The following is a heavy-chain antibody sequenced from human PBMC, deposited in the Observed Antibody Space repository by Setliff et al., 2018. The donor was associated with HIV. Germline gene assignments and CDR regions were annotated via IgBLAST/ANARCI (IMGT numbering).Heavy chain of an antibody. J-gene: IGHJ4*02. CDR2: ITSRSADI. V-gene: IGHV3-21*01. D-gene: IGHD1-26*01. Sequence: PGGSLRLSCAASGFTFSTFSMSWVRQAPGKGLEWVSSITSRSADIYYADSVRGRFTISRDNARNSLLLQMNSLRADDTAVYYCARDFWGGSYSSDYWGQGTLVTVSS. CDR3: ARDFWGGSYSSDY. CDR1: GFTFSTFS.